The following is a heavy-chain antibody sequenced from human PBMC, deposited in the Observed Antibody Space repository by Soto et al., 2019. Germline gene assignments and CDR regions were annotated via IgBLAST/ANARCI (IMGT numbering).Heavy chain of an antibody. V-gene: IGHV3-33*01. D-gene: IGHD1-26*01. CDR3: ARDGVGHTTFFGYFDY. J-gene: IGHJ4*02. CDR2: IRHDGSNI. CDR1: GFTFSGLG. Sequence: QVQLVESGGGVVQPGRSLRLSCAASGFTFSGLGMHWVRQAPGKGLEWVAVIRHDGSNIYYGDAVKGRFTISRDNSKDPRYLQMNSLRADDTAVYYCARDGVGHTTFFGYFDYWGQGTLVTVSS.